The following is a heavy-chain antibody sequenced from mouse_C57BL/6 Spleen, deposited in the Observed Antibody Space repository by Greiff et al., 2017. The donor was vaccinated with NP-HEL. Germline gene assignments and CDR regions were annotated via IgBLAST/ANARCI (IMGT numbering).Heavy chain of an antibody. CDR3: ASVSNGGEGFDD. J-gene: IGHJ1*03. D-gene: IGHD4-1*01. V-gene: IGHV1-64*01. CDR1: GYTFTSYW. Sequence: VQLQQPGAELVKPGASVKLSCKASGYTFTSYWMHWVKQRPGQGLEWIGMINPNSGSTNYNEKFKGKATLTVDKSSSTAYMQLSSLTSEDSAVDYCASVSNGGEGFDDWGTGTTVTVSS. CDR2: INPNSGST.